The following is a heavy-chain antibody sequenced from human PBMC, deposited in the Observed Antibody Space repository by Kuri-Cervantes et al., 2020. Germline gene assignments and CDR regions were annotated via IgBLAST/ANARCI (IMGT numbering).Heavy chain of an antibody. V-gene: IGHV3-33*07. J-gene: IGHJ4*02. Sequence: GESLKISCVASGFSFSTYGMYWVRQAPGKGLEWVAVIWFDGSGKYYVDSVKGRFTISRGNSKNTLYLQMGSLRAEDMAVYYCARSRVGRELLPSFDYWGQGTLVTVSS. CDR1: GFSFSTYG. CDR3: ARSRVGRELLPSFDY. CDR2: IWFDGSGK. D-gene: IGHD1-26*01.